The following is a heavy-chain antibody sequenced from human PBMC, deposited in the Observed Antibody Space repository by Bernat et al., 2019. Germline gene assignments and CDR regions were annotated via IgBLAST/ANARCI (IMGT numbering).Heavy chain of an antibody. CDR3: SVAANGGYFGLDV. CDR1: GFTFSTSW. Sequence: EVQLAESGGGLVQPGGSLRLSCAASGFTFSTSWMHWVCQAPGKGLIWVSRINSDGTSAGYADSVKGRFTISRDNAKNTLYLQMSSLRVEDTAVYYCSVAANGGYFGLDVWGQGTTVTVSS. V-gene: IGHV3-74*01. CDR2: INSDGTSA. J-gene: IGHJ6*01. D-gene: IGHD2-21*01.